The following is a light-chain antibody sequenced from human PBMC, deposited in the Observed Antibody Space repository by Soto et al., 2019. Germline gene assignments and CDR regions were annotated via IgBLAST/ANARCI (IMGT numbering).Light chain of an antibody. CDR3: QQYYNWLT. V-gene: IGKV1-5*01. CDR2: DVS. J-gene: IGKJ4*01. CDR1: QSISGW. Sequence: DIQMTQSPSTLSASVGDRVTITCRASQSISGWLAWYQQKPGKAPKLLIYDVSSLESGVPSRFSGSGSGTEFTLTISSLQSEDFAVYYCQQYYNWLTFGGGTKVDIK.